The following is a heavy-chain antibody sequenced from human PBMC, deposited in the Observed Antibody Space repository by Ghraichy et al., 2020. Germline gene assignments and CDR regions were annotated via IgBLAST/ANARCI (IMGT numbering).Heavy chain of an antibody. V-gene: IGHV4-61*01. J-gene: IGHJ6*02. CDR2: IYYSGST. CDR1: GGSVSSGSYY. Sequence: SETLSLTCTVSGGSVSSGSYYWSWIRQPPGKGLEWIGYIYYSGSTNYNPSLKSRVTISVDTSKNQFSLKLSSVTAADTAVYYCARGSYGYGYGMDVWGQGTTVTVSS. CDR3: ARGSYGYGYGMDV. D-gene: IGHD5-18*01.